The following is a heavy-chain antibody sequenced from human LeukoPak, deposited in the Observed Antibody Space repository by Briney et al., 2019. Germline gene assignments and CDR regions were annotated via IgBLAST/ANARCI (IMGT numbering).Heavy chain of an antibody. J-gene: IGHJ4*02. CDR3: AKEAVAGTLDH. CDR2: IYSGGST. CDR1: GFTVDSNY. D-gene: IGHD6-19*01. Sequence: GGSLRLSCAASGFTVDSNYMTWVRQAPGKGLEWVSVIYSGGSTYYADSVKGRFTISRDNSKNTLHLQMNSLRAEDTAVYYCAKEAVAGTLDHWGQGTMVTVSS. V-gene: IGHV3-66*01.